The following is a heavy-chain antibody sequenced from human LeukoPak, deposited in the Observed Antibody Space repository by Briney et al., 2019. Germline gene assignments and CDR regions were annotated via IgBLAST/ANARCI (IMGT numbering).Heavy chain of an antibody. CDR3: ATDYCSGCSCSLGYYYYGMDV. CDR1: GFTFSSYS. V-gene: IGHV3-21*01. J-gene: IGHJ6*02. D-gene: IGHD2-15*01. Sequence: GGSLRLSCAASGFTFSSYSMNWVRQAPREGLEWVSSISISITYIYYADPVKGRFTISRDNANNSLYLQMNSLRAEDTAVYYCATDYCSGCSCSLGYYYYGMDVWGQGTTVTVSS. CDR2: ISISITYI.